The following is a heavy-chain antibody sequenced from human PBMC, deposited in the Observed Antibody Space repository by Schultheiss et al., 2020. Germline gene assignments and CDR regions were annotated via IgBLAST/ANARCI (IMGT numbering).Heavy chain of an antibody. CDR2: ISYDGSNK. J-gene: IGHJ4*02. Sequence: GGSLRLSCAASGFTVSSNYMSWVRQAPGKGLEWVAVISYDGSNKYYADSVKGRFTIPRDYSKNTLYLQMNSLRAEDTGVYFCARDIPYYDVLTGSLLDYWGQGTLVTVSS. V-gene: IGHV3-30*03. CDR3: ARDIPYYDVLTGSLLDY. D-gene: IGHD3-9*01. CDR1: GFTVSSNY.